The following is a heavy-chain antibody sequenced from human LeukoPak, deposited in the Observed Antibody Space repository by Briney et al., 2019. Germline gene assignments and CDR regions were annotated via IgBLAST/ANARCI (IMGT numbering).Heavy chain of an antibody. CDR3: ARVNIAAPDY. D-gene: IGHD6-6*01. Sequence: GGSLRLSCAASGFTFNIYSMNWVRQAPGKGLEWVSSISSNSNYIFYADSVKGRSTISRDNAKNAVYLQMSSLRAEDTAVYYCARVNIAAPDYWGQGTLVTVSS. CDR1: GFTFNIYS. CDR2: ISSNSNYI. J-gene: IGHJ4*02. V-gene: IGHV3-21*01.